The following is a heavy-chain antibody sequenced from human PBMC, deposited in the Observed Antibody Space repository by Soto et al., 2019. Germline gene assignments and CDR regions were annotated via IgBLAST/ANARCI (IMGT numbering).Heavy chain of an antibody. CDR3: ARSSGGSGKLWNYYGMDV. CDR2: ISGSGGST. CDR1: GFTFRSYG. D-gene: IGHD3-10*01. V-gene: IGHV3-23*01. Sequence: QHGVSLRLSCVASGFTFRSYGMSWVRQAPGKGLEWVSVISGSGGSTYYADSVKGRFTISRDNSKNTLYLQMSSLRAEDTAAYYCARSSGGSGKLWNYYGMDVWGQGTTVTVS. J-gene: IGHJ6*02.